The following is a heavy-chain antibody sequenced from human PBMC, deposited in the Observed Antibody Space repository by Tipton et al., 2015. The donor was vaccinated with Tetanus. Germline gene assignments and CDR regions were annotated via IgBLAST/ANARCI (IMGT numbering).Heavy chain of an antibody. J-gene: IGHJ4*02. CDR3: ARDSYYSSRWSFADY. D-gene: IGHD3-22*01. CDR1: GDSISRGDFY. CDR2: IYFTGTT. Sequence: TLSLTCTVSGDSISRGDFYWIWIRQHPGKGLEGIGYIYFTGTTYYNPSLERRQSISIDTSKNQFSLELTSVTAADTAVYYCARDSYYSSRWSFADYWGQGTLVTVSS. V-gene: IGHV4-31*03.